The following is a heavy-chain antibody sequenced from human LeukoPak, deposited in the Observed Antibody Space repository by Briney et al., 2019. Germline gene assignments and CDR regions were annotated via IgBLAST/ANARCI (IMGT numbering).Heavy chain of an antibody. CDR3: ASYDSSGYYLDY. V-gene: IGHV1-46*01. CDR2: INPCGGST. D-gene: IGHD3-22*01. J-gene: IGHJ4*02. Sequence: ASVKVSCKASGYTFTSYYMHWVRQAPGQGLEWMGIINPCGGSTSYAQKFQGRVTMTRDTSTSTVYMELSSLRSEDTAVYYCASYDSSGYYLDYWGQGTLVTVSS. CDR1: GYTFTSYY.